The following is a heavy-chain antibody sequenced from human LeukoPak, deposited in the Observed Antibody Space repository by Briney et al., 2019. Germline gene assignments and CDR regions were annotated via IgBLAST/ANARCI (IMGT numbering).Heavy chain of an antibody. CDR3: ANDFAY. CDR2: ISGSDDNT. V-gene: IGHV3-23*01. Sequence: GGSLRLSCAASGFTFNNYAMSWVRQAPGKGLEWVSTISGSDDNTYYADSVKGRFTISRDISKNTLYLQMNSLRADDTAVYYCANDFAYWGQGTLVTVSS. J-gene: IGHJ4*02. CDR1: GFTFNNYA.